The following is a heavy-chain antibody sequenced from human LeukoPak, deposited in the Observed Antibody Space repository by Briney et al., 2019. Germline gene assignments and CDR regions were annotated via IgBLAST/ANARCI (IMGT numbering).Heavy chain of an antibody. J-gene: IGHJ4*01. CDR1: GFTFSGSA. D-gene: IGHD1-26*01. CDR3: TSLLPGSGGYYFDY. CDR2: IRSKSNNYAT. V-gene: IGHV3-73*01. Sequence: PGGSLRLSCAASGFTFSGSAMHWVRQAPGKGLEWVGRIRSKSNNYATLYAASVRGRFTISRDDSRKTAYLQMNSLKIEDTAVYYCTSLLPGSGGYYFDYWGHGTLVTVSS.